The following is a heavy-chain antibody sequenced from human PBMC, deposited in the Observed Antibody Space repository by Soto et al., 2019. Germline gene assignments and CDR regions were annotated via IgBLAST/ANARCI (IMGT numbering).Heavy chain of an antibody. V-gene: IGHV3-53*01. CDR3: ARAGPYYYDSSGYYYD. D-gene: IGHD3-22*01. Sequence: LRLSCAASGFTVSSNYMSWVRQAPGKGLEWVSVIYSGGSTYYADSVKGRFTISRDNSKNTLYLQMNSLRAEDTAVYYCARAGPYYYDSSGYYYDWGQGTLVTVSS. CDR2: IYSGGST. J-gene: IGHJ4*02. CDR1: GFTVSSNY.